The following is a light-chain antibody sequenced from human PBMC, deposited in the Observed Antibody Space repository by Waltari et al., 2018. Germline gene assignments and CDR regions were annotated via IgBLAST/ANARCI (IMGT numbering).Light chain of an antibody. J-gene: IGKJ4*01. CDR1: QSVKNN. CDR2: KAS. CDR3: QEYDSLPVT. Sequence: DIQMTQSPSSLSASVGDRVTITCRASQSVKNNLAWYQQAPGKAPKVLIHKASRLESGAPSRFGGSGYGTEFTLTISSLQPDDFATYYCQEYDSLPVTFGGGTKVEI. V-gene: IGKV1-5*03.